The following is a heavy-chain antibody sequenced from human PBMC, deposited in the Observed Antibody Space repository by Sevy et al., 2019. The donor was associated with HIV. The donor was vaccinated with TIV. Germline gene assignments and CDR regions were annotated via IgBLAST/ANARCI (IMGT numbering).Heavy chain of an antibody. J-gene: IGHJ4*02. V-gene: IGHV3-7*01. CDR1: GFAFRTFW. Sequence: GGSLRLSCTASGFAFRTFWMTWVRQAPGKGLEWVANIKQDGSVKYYVDSVKGRFTISRDNAKESVYLQMSNLRVEDTGIYYCARRYFDLWGQGTLVTVSS. CDR2: IKQDGSVK. CDR3: ARRYFDL.